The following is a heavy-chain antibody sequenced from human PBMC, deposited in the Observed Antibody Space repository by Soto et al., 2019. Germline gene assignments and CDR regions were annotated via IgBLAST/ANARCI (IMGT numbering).Heavy chain of an antibody. J-gene: IGHJ4*02. CDR1: VYTFTNYG. CDR3: ARVPSFSTLDY. CDR2: ISAYNGDT. V-gene: IGHV1-18*04. Sequence: ASVKVSCKASVYTFTNYGVSWVRQAPGQGLEWMGWISAYNGDTKYSQKFQGKVTMTTDTSTSTAYMELRNLRSDDTAVYYCARVPSFSTLDYWGQGTLVTVS. D-gene: IGHD4-17*01.